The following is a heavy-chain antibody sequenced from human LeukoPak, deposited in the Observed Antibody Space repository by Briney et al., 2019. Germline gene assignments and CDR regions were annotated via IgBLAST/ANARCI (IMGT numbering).Heavy chain of an antibody. CDR2: IYYSGST. CDR1: GGSISSYY. Sequence: SETLSLTCTASGGSISSYYWSWIRQPPGKGLEWIGYIYYSGSTNYNPSLKSRVTISIDTSKNQFSLNLSSVTAADTAVYYCTRAPNPYYFDDWGQGTLVTVSS. CDR3: TRAPNPYYFDD. V-gene: IGHV4-59*01. J-gene: IGHJ4*02.